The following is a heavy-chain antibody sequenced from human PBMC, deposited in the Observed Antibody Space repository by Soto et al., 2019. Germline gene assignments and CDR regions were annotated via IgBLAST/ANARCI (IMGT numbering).Heavy chain of an antibody. CDR3: GRGGSWAKVDS. V-gene: IGHV1-69*01. CDR2: IIPVFGPA. CDR1: GGTLKNSA. J-gene: IGHJ4*02. Sequence: QVQLVQSGAEVKKPGSSVRVSCKASGGTLKNSAISWVRQAPGRGLEWMGGIIPVFGPALYTQKFQGRVTITADESTNTAFLDVSSLRSEDTAVYYCGRGGSWAKVDSWGPGTLVTVSS. D-gene: IGHD6-13*01.